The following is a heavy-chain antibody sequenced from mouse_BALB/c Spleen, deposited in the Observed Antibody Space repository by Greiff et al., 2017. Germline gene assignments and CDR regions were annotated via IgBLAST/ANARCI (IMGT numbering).Heavy chain of an antibody. CDR1: GFTFTDYY. CDR3: ARDSLLRDYFDY. V-gene: IGHV7-3*02. D-gene: IGHD1-2*01. CDR2: IRNKANGYTT. J-gene: IGHJ2*01. Sequence: EVQVVESGGGLVQPGGSLRLSCATSGFTFTDYYMSWVRQPPGKALEWLGFIRNKANGYTTEYSASVKGRFTISRDNSQSILYLQMNTLRAEDSATYYCARDSLLRDYFDYWDQGTTLTVSS.